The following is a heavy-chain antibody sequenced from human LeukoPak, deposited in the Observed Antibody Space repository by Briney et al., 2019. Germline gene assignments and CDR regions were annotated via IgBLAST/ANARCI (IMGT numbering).Heavy chain of an antibody. J-gene: IGHJ4*02. CDR2: IWYDGSNK. CDR1: GFTFSSYW. D-gene: IGHD2-2*01. Sequence: PGGSLRLSCAASGFTFSSYWMSWVRQAPGKGLEWVAVIWYDGSNKYYADSVKGRFTISRDNSKNTLYLQMNSLRAEDTAVYYCAKDEYCSSTSCYAVDYWGQGTLVTVSS. CDR3: AKDEYCSSTSCYAVDY. V-gene: IGHV3-33*06.